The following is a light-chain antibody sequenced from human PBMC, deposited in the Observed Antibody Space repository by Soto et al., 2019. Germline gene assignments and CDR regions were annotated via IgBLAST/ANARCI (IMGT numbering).Light chain of an antibody. V-gene: IGKV1-5*03. CDR3: QQYGSSPPGT. Sequence: DIQMTQSPSTLSASVGDRVTITCRASQSISSWLAWYQQKPGKAPKLLIYKASSLESGVPSRFSGSGSGTEFTLTISSLQPDDFAVYYCQQYGSSPPGTFGQGTKV. J-gene: IGKJ1*01. CDR2: KAS. CDR1: QSISSW.